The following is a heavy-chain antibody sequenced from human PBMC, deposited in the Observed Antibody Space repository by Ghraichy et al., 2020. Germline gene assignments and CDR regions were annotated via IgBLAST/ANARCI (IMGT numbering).Heavy chain of an antibody. J-gene: IGHJ6*02. Sequence: GESLNISCAASGFTFSSYGMHWVRQAPGKGLEWVAVIWYDGSNKYYADSVKGRFTISRDNSKNTLYLQMNSLRAEDTAVYYCARARIAAQKRYYYGMDVWGQGTTVTVSS. CDR3: ARARIAAQKRYYYGMDV. V-gene: IGHV3-33*01. CDR2: IWYDGSNK. D-gene: IGHD6-6*01. CDR1: GFTFSSYG.